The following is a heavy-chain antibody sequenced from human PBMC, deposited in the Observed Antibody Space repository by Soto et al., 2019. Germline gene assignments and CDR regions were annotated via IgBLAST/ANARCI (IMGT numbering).Heavy chain of an antibody. Sequence: PVGSLRLSSPASGFTFSNAWMSWVRQAPGKGLEWVGRIKGEADGGTTDYAAPVKGRITISRDHSKDTLYLQMNILKTEDTAVYYCTTGLSNGYYNFDYWGQGT. D-gene: IGHD3-22*01. J-gene: IGHJ4*02. CDR2: IKGEADGGTT. V-gene: IGHV3-15*01. CDR3: TTGLSNGYYNFDY. CDR1: GFTFSNAW.